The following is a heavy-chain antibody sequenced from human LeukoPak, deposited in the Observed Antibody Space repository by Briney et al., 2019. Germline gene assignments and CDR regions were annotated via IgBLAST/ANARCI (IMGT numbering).Heavy chain of an antibody. V-gene: IGHV1-8*01. CDR3: ARDLRYYGSGSYNYYYYDMDV. D-gene: IGHD3-10*01. Sequence: ASVKVSCKASGYTFTSYDINWVRQATGQGLEWMGWMNPNSGNTGYAQKFQGRVTMTRNTSISTAYMELSSLRSEDTAVYYCARDLRYYGSGSYNYYYYDMDVWGQGTTVTVSS. CDR1: GYTFTSYD. CDR2: MNPNSGNT. J-gene: IGHJ6*02.